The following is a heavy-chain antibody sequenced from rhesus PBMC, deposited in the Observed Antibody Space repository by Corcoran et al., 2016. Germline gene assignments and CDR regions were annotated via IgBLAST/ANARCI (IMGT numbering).Heavy chain of an antibody. CDR3: ARVNWSDGLDY. J-gene: IGHJ4*01. D-gene: IGHD1-7*02. CDR1: GASVSSGYG. V-gene: IGHV4-127*01. CDR2: IYGTTGNT. Sequence: QVQLKESGPGLVKPSETLSLTCAVSGASVSSGYGWGWIRQPPGKGLEWVGTIYGTTGNTNSDPSIKSRVSISRDISQNQLSLRLNCVTAADTAVYFCARVNWSDGLDYWGQGVLVTVSS.